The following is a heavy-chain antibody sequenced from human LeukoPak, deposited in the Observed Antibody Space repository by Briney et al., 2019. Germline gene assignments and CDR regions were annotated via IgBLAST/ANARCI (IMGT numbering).Heavy chain of an antibody. J-gene: IGHJ3*02. V-gene: IGHV1-18*04. CDR3: ARHGGGLWAVVTAFNAFDI. D-gene: IGHD2-21*02. CDR1: GYTFTGYY. CDR2: ISAYNGNT. Sequence: ASVKVSCKASGYTFTGYYMHWVRQAPGQGLEWMGWISAYNGNTNYAQKLQGRVTMTTDTSTSTAYMELRSLRSDDTAVYYCARHGGGLWAVVTAFNAFDIWGQGTMVTVSS.